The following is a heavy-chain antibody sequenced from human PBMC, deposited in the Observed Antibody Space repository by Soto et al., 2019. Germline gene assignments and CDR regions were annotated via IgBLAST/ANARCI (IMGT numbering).Heavy chain of an antibody. D-gene: IGHD3-16*01. J-gene: IGHJ5*02. V-gene: IGHV4-4*07. CDR3: ATDVASRGRVDP. CDR1: GASIRSYH. Sequence: QVQLQESGPGLVKPSETLSLTCAVSGASIRSYHWSCIRQPAGKGLEWIGRMQHTGNTNYNTALKSRGTMSVDASKKRTALKMTSGTAADTAVYYCATDVASRGRVDPWGQGIMVIVSS. CDR2: MQHTGNT.